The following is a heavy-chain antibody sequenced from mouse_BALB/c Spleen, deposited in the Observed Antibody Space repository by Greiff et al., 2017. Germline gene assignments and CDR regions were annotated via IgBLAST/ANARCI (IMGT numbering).Heavy chain of an antibody. D-gene: IGHD1-1*01. J-gene: IGHJ4*01. CDR3: TRSDYGSRGYYAMDY. V-gene: IGHV1S81*02. CDR1: GYTFTSYY. Sequence: QVQLQQSGAELVKPGASVKLSCKASGYTFTSYYMYWVKQRPGQGLEWIGEINPSNGGTNFNEKFKSKATLTVDKSSSTAYMQLSSLTSEDSAVYYCTRSDYGSRGYYAMDYWGQGTSVTVSS. CDR2: INPSNGGT.